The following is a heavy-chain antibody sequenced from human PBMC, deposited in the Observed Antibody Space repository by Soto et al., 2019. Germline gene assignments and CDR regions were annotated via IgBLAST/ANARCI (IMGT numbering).Heavy chain of an antibody. CDR2: INHSGST. D-gene: IGHD6-25*01. V-gene: IGHV4-34*01. CDR1: GGSFSGYY. Sequence: SETLSLTCAVYGGSFSGYYWSWIRQPPGKGLEWIGEINHSGSTNYNPSLKSRVTISVDTSKNQFSLKLSSVTAADTAVYYCARGERAGYCCGRDPVRCGGKFGHWGQGTLVTVSS. J-gene: IGHJ5*02. CDR3: ARGERAGYCCGRDPVRCGGKFGH.